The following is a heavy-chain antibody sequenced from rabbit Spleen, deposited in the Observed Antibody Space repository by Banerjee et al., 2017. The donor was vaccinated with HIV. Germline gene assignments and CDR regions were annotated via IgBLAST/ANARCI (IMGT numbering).Heavy chain of an antibody. CDR2: ISAATGKP. CDR1: GFDFSSYYM. V-gene: IGHV1S45*01. CDR3: ARDLACVIGLNFYL. J-gene: IGHJ4*01. D-gene: IGHD1-1*01. Sequence: QEQLKESGGGLVQPGGSLKLSCKASGFDFSSYYMSWVRQAPGKGLEWIACISAATGKPFFRTRAKGRFPISRTSSTTVTLRMTSLAAADPATYFWARDLACVIGLNFYLWGQGPLVTVS.